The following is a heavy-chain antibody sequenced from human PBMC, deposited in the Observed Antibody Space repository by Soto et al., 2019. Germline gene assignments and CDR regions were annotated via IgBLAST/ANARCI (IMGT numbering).Heavy chain of an antibody. CDR1: GGTFISYA. Sequence: GASVKVSCKASGGTFISYAISWVRQAPGQGLEWMGGIIPICGTANYAQKFQGRVTITADESTSTAYMELSSLRSEDTAVYYCARFEVVVAATPGAFDIWGQGTMVTVSS. CDR3: ARFEVVVAATPGAFDI. D-gene: IGHD2-15*01. V-gene: IGHV1-69*13. J-gene: IGHJ3*02. CDR2: IIPICGTA.